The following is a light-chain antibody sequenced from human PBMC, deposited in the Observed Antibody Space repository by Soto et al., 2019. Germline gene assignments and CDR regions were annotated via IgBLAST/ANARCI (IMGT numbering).Light chain of an antibody. Sequence: EIVMTQSPATLSVSPGARITISCRASQTVGSNLAWYQQKPGQAPRLLIYTTSSRATGVPAKFSGSGSGTEFTLYLDSLQSEEFVRYYCQQYNSWPRTFGQVNRVEIK. CDR2: TTS. CDR1: QTVGSN. V-gene: IGKV3-15*01. J-gene: IGKJ1*01. CDR3: QQYNSWPRT.